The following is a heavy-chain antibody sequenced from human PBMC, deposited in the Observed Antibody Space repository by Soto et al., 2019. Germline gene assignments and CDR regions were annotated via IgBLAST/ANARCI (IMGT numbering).Heavy chain of an antibody. Sequence: QVHLQESGPRLVKPSETLSLTCDVSGDSISSYNWWTWVRQTPGKGLEWIGEVYHSGNTNYNPSLESRVTISVDKSRNQFSLSLTSVTAADTAVYYCARREGDCRGGSCPYYHDWGQGTLVTASS. CDR2: VYHSGNT. CDR3: ARREGDCRGGSCPYYHD. V-gene: IGHV4-4*02. CDR1: GDSISSYNW. J-gene: IGHJ4*02. D-gene: IGHD2-15*01.